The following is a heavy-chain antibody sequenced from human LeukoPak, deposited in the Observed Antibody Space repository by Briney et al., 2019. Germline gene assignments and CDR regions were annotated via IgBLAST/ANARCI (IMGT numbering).Heavy chain of an antibody. V-gene: IGHV1-18*01. Sequence: ASVKVSCKASGYTFTTYGLSWVRQAPGQGLEWLGWISTYDDNIKYAQSLQGRLTLTIDTSTSTAYMELRSLTSDDTAVYYCARETYSNILTGTDYWGPGALVTVSS. CDR3: ARETYSNILTGTDY. CDR2: ISTYDDNI. D-gene: IGHD3-9*01. CDR1: GYTFTTYG. J-gene: IGHJ4*02.